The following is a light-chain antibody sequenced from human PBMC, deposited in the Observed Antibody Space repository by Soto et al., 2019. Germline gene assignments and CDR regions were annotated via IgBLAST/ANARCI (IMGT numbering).Light chain of an antibody. V-gene: IGKV3-20*01. CDR3: QQYGSSLFT. J-gene: IGKJ3*01. Sequence: EIVLTQSPGALSLSPGERATLSCRASQSVSSKYLAWYQQKPGQAPRVLIYGTSIRASGVPERFSGGGSGTDFTLTITRLEPEDFAVYYCQQYGSSLFTFGPGTKVDFK. CDR1: QSVSSKY. CDR2: GTS.